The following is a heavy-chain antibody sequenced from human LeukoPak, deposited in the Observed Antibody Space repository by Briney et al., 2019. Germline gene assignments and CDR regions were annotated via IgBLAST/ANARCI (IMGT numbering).Heavy chain of an antibody. V-gene: IGHV1-69*01. CDR3: ARTNPGLYDFWSGYYRGQGDYGMDV. J-gene: IGHJ6*02. CDR1: GGTFSSYA. D-gene: IGHD3-3*01. Sequence: ASVKVSCKASGGTFSSYAISWVRQAPGQGLEWMGGIIPIFGTANYAQKFQGRVTITADESTSTAYMELSSLRSEGTAVYYCARTNPGLYDFWSGYYRGQGDYGMDVWGQGTTVTVSS. CDR2: IIPIFGTA.